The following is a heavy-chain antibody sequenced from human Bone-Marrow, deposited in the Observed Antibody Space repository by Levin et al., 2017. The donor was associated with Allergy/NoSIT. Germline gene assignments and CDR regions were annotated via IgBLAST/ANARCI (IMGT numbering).Heavy chain of an antibody. D-gene: IGHD6-13*01. CDR1: GYTLTELS. CDR2: FDPEDGET. J-gene: IGHJ6*02. CDR3: ATASSWSYYYYGMDV. Sequence: ASVKVSCKVSGYTLTELSMHWVRQAPGKGLEWMGGFDPEDGETIYAQKFQGRVIMTEDTSTDTAYMELSSLRSEDTAVYYCATASSWSYYYYGMDVWGQGTTVTVSS. V-gene: IGHV1-24*01.